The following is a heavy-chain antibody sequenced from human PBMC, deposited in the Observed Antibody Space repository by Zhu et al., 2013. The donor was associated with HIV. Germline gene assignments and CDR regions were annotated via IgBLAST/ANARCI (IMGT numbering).Heavy chain of an antibody. D-gene: IGHD1-26*01. V-gene: IGHV1-18*01. CDR3: ATIPSPDDGSYYVSDAFDI. Sequence: QVQLVQSGAEVKKPGASVKVSCKASGYTFTSYGISWVRQAPGQGLEWMGWISAYNGNTNYAQKLQGRVTMTTDTSTSTAYMELRSLRSDDTAVYYCATIPSPDDGSYYVSDAFDIWGQGTMVTVSS. CDR1: GYTFTSYG. J-gene: IGHJ3*02. CDR2: ISAYNGNT.